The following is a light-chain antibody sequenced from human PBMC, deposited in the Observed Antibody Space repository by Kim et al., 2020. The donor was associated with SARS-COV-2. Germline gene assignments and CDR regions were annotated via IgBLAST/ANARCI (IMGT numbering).Light chain of an antibody. CDR1: SIGSKS. J-gene: IGLJ2*01. CDR3: QVWHSSSDHRVV. Sequence: PGKTARITCGGNSIGSKSVHGYQQKPGQAPVLVISYDSDRPSGIPERFSGSNAGNTATLTISRVEAGDEADYYCQVWHSSSDHRVVFGGGTQLTVL. CDR2: YDS. V-gene: IGLV3-21*01.